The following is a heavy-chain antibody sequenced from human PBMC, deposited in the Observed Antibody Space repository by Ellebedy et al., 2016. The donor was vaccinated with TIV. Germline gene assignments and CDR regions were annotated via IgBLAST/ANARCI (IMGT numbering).Heavy chain of an antibody. J-gene: IGHJ6*02. CDR1: GGSISSGGYY. V-gene: IGHV4-31*03. D-gene: IGHD6-19*01. CDR2: IYYSGST. CDR3: ARAPGSSGWSDYYYYGMDV. Sequence: MPSETLSLTCTVSGGSISSGGYYWSWIRQHPGKGLEWIGYIYYSGSTYYNPSLKSRVTISVDTSKNQFSLKLSSVTAADTAVYYCARAPGSSGWSDYYYYGMDVWGQGTTVTVSS.